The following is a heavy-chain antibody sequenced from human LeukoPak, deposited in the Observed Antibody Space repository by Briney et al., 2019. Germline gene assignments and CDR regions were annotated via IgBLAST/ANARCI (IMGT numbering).Heavy chain of an antibody. CDR2: ISWNSGSI. CDR1: GFTFDDYA. D-gene: IGHD5-18*01. J-gene: IGHJ4*02. V-gene: IGHV3-9*01. Sequence: GGSLRLSCAASGFTFDDYAMHWVRQAPGKGLEWVSGISWNSGSIGYADSVKGRFTISRDNAKNSLYLQMNSLRAEDTALYYCARQAAMVHAIDYWGQGTLATVSP. CDR3: ARQAAMVHAIDY.